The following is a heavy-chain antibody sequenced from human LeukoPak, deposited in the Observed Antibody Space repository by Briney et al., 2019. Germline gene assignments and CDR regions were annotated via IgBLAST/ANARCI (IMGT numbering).Heavy chain of an antibody. J-gene: IGHJ5*02. CDR1: GYTFTTYD. V-gene: IGHV1-8*01. D-gene: IGHD6-19*01. CDR2: MNPNSGNT. Sequence: GASVKVSCKASGYTFTTYDINWVRQATGQGLEWMGWMNPNSGNTGYTQKFQGRVSMTRNTSISTAYMELSSLRSEDTAVYYCARGRGSGHKENWFDPWGQGTLVTVSS. CDR3: ARGRGSGHKENWFDP.